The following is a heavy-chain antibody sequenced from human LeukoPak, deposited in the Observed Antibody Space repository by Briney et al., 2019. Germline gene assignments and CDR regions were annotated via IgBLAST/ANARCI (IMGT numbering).Heavy chain of an antibody. D-gene: IGHD3-10*01. V-gene: IGHV3-11*04. CDR1: GFTFSDYY. CDR2: ISSSGSMI. Sequence: GGSLRLSCAASGFTFSDYYMTWIRQAPGKGLEWISYISSSGSMIYYGDSVKGRFTISRDNAKNSLYLQMNSLRAEDTAVYYCARVRGSYASDMWGQGAMVTVSS. CDR3: ARVRGSYASDM. J-gene: IGHJ3*02.